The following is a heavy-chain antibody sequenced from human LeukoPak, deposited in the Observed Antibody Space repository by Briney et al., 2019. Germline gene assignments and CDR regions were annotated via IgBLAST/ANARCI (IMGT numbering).Heavy chain of an antibody. V-gene: IGHV3-21*04. CDR2: ISSSSSYI. D-gene: IGHD3-10*01. CDR1: GFTFSSYS. Sequence: PGGSLRLSCAASGFTFSSYSMNWVRQAPGKGLEWVSSISSSSSYIYYADSVKGRFTISRDNAKNSLYLQMNSLRAEDTAVYYCAKLYTNILVWFGENNNNYLNHWGQGTLVTVSS. J-gene: IGHJ4*02. CDR3: AKLYTNILVWFGENNNNYLNH.